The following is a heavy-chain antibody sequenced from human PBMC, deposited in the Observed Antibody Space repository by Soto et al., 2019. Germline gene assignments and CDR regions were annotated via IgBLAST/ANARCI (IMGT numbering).Heavy chain of an antibody. CDR3: ARDRRDTAMVWYY. Sequence: GASVKVSCKASGYTFTSYAMHWVRQAPGQRLEWMGWINAGNGNTKYSQKFQGRVTITRDTSASTAYMELSSLRSEDTAVYYCARDRRDTAMVWYYWGQGTLVTVSS. CDR2: INAGNGNT. V-gene: IGHV1-3*01. J-gene: IGHJ4*02. CDR1: GYTFTSYA. D-gene: IGHD5-18*01.